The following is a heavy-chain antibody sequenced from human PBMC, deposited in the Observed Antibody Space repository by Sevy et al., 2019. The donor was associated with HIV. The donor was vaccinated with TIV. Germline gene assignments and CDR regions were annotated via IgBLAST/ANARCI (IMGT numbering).Heavy chain of an antibody. V-gene: IGHV4-34*01. CDR1: GGSFSGYY. D-gene: IGHD2-2*01. Sequence: SETLSLTCAVYGGSFSGYYWCWIRQPPGKGLEWIGEINHSGSTNYNPSLKSRVTISVDTSKNQFSLKLSSVTAADTAVYYCARAWGVVVPAATRARWFDPWGQGTLVTVSS. CDR2: INHSGST. CDR3: ARAWGVVVPAATRARWFDP. J-gene: IGHJ5*02.